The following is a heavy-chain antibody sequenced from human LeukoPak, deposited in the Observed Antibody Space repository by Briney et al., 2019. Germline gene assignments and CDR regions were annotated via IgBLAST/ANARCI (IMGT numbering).Heavy chain of an antibody. J-gene: IGHJ5*02. Sequence: GGSLRLSCAASGFTFSSYGMHGVRQAPGKGLEGVAVIWYDGSNKYYAASVKGIFTISRENSKNTLYLQMNSLRAEDTAVYYCARDLSSSWYFWFDPWGQGTLVTVSS. CDR3: ARDLSSSWYFWFDP. D-gene: IGHD6-13*01. CDR1: GFTFSSYG. CDR2: IWYDGSNK. V-gene: IGHV3-33*01.